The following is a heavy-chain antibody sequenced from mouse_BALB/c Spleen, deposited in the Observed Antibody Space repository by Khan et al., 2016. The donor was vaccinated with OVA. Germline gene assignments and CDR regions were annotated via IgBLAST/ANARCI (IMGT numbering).Heavy chain of an antibody. CDR1: GYSITSDYA. CDR2: ISYSGNT. V-gene: IGHV3-2*02. J-gene: IGHJ2*01. D-gene: IGHD1-1*01. CDR3: ARVYGGDFDY. Sequence: EVQLQESGPGLVKPSQSLSLIYTVTGYSITSDYAWNWIRQFPGNKLEWMGFISYSGNTKYNPSLKSRISITRDTSKNQFFLQLNSVTTEDTATYYCARVYGGDFDYWGHGTTLTVSS.